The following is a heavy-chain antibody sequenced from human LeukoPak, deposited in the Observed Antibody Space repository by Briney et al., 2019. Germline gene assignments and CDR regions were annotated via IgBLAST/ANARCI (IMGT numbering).Heavy chain of an antibody. D-gene: IGHD6-19*01. CDR2: ISSSGSII. Sequence: GGSLRLSCAASGLTLSDYSMSWIRQAPGKGLGCVSYISSSGSIIYYAESVKGRFTIYRDNAMKSLYLQMNSLRAEDTAVYYCARHSAWLPDAFDMWGQGPMVTVSS. J-gene: IGHJ3*02. CDR1: GLTLSDYS. CDR3: ARHSAWLPDAFDM. V-gene: IGHV3-11*01.